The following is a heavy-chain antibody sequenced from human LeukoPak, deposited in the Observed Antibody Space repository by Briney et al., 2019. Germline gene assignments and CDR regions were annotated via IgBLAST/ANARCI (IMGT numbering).Heavy chain of an antibody. CDR2: ISYDGSNK. CDR1: GFXFSSYG. Sequence: PGGSLRLSCAASGFXFSSYGMHWVRQAPGKGLEWVAVISYDGSNKYYADSVKGRFTISRDNSKNTLYLQMNSLRAEDTAVYYCAKDRDSSGLYDAFDIWGQGTMVTVSS. CDR3: AKDRDSSGLYDAFDI. J-gene: IGHJ3*02. V-gene: IGHV3-30*18. D-gene: IGHD3-22*01.